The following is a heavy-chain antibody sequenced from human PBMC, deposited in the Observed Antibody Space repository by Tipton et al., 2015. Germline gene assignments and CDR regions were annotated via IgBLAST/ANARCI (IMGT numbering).Heavy chain of an antibody. V-gene: IGHV4-61*01. CDR1: GGSVTSGSYY. CDR2: ISYTDGA. CDR3: ARRFSHSSSWTFDY. J-gene: IGHJ4*02. Sequence: LRLSCTVSGGSVTSGSYYWSWIRQPPGKGLEWIRYISYTDGAHYNPALKSRVTISVDTSKNQFSLKLSSVTAADTAVYYCARRFSHSSSWTFDYWGQGTLVIVSS. D-gene: IGHD6-13*01.